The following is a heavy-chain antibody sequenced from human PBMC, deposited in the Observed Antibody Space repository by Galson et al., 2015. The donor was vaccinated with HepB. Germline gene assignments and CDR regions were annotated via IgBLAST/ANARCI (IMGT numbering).Heavy chain of an antibody. V-gene: IGHV1-3*01. CDR1: GYTFTSYS. D-gene: IGHD3-22*01. Sequence: SVKVSCKASGYTFTSYSLHWLRQAPGQRPEWMGWINPANGRTRHSLTFQGRLSISRDTSASTVYLGLSSLRSEDTALYYCARTGRDTTGFFFYFDFWGPGTLVTVSS. CDR3: ARTGRDTTGFFFYFDF. J-gene: IGHJ4*02. CDR2: INPANGRT.